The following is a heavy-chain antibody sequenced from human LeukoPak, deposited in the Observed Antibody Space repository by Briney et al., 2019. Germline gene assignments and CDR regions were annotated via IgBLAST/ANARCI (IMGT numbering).Heavy chain of an antibody. CDR2: IKQDGSEK. J-gene: IGHJ2*01. CDR1: GFTFSSYW. V-gene: IGHV3-7*01. Sequence: GGSLRLSCAASGFTFSSYWMSCVRQAPGKGLEWVANIKQDGSEKYYVDSVKGRFTISRDNAKNSLYLQMNSLRAEDTAVYYCARAGSVTTVTTKPHWYFDLWGRGTLVTVSS. D-gene: IGHD4-17*01. CDR3: ARAGSVTTVTTKPHWYFDL.